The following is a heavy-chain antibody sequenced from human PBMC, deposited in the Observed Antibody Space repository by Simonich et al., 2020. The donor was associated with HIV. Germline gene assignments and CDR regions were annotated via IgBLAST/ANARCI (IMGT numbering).Heavy chain of an antibody. J-gene: IGHJ4*02. CDR3: ARGFYQRLYYFDY. CDR2: INHSGIT. V-gene: IGHV4-34*01. CDR1: GGSFSGYY. Sequence: QVQLQQWGAGLLKPSETLSLTCAVYGGSFSGYYWSWIRQPPGKGLEWIGEINHSGITNYNPSLKGRVTISVDTSKNQFSLKLSSVTAADTAVYYCARGFYQRLYYFDYWGQGTLVTVSS. D-gene: IGHD2-2*01.